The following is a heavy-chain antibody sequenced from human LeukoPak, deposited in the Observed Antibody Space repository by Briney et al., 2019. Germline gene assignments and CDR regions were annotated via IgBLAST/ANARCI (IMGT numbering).Heavy chain of an antibody. CDR2: IKKDGSEE. Sequence: GGPLRLSCAASGFTLNSYLMSWVRQAPGRGLEWVANIKKDGSEENYLDSVKGRFTVSRDNAKNSLYLQMNSLRGEDTAVYYCARSNPNRNALDLWGQGTMVTISS. J-gene: IGHJ3*01. V-gene: IGHV3-7*01. D-gene: IGHD1-14*01. CDR3: ARSNPNRNALDL. CDR1: GFTLNSYL.